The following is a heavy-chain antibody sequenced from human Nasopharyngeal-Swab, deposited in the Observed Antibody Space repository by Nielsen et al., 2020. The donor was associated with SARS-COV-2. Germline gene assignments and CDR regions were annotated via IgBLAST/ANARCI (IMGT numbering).Heavy chain of an antibody. CDR1: GASIAYSTFY. V-gene: IGHV4-39*01. CDR2: LYYNGNT. Sequence: SETLSLTCTVSGASIAYSTFYWGWIRQPPGQGLVWIVNLYYNGNTYQNPSLKSRLTISVDKSKNQFSLQLSSVTAADTAVYYCVRSSSWYYFDYWAQGTQVTVSS. J-gene: IGHJ4*02. CDR3: VRSSSWYYFDY. D-gene: IGHD6-13*01.